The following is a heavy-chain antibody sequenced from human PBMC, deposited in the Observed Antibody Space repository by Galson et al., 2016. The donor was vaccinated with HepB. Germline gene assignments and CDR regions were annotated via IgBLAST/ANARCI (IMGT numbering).Heavy chain of an antibody. J-gene: IGHJ3*02. CDR3: AKDSPYSSGSSCYVPFDI. V-gene: IGHV3-23*01. D-gene: IGHD2-15*01. CDR2: INIGGDST. CDR1: GFTFSNYA. Sequence: SLRLSCAASGFTFSNYAMSWVRQAPGKGLEWVSSINIGGDSTYYADSVKGRFTISRDNSKNTVYLQMNSLRAEDTALYYCAKDSPYSSGSSCYVPFDIWGQGTMATVSS.